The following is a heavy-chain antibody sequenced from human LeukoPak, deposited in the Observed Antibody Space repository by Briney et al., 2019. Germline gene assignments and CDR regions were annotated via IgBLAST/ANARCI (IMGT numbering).Heavy chain of an antibody. V-gene: IGHV1-2*06. CDR3: ARGFIVGAIGFDP. Sequence: ASVKVPCKASGYTFTGYYMHWVRQDPGQGLEWMGRINPNSGGTNYAQKFQGRVTMTRDTSISTAYMELSRLRSDDTAVYYCARGFIVGAIGFDPWGQGTLVTVSS. CDR1: GYTFTGYY. CDR2: INPNSGGT. J-gene: IGHJ5*02. D-gene: IGHD1-26*01.